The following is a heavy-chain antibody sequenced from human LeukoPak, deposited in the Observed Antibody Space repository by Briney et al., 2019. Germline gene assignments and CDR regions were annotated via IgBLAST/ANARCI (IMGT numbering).Heavy chain of an antibody. Sequence: SETLSLTCTVSGGSIISSSYYWGWIRQPPGKGLEWIGTIYYSGSTYYNPSLKSRVTISVDTSKNQLSLKLSPVTATDTAVYYCASPYDTGGYFDYWGQGTLVTVSS. V-gene: IGHV4-39*01. CDR3: ASPYDTGGYFDY. D-gene: IGHD3-22*01. CDR1: GGSIISSSYY. J-gene: IGHJ4*02. CDR2: IYYSGST.